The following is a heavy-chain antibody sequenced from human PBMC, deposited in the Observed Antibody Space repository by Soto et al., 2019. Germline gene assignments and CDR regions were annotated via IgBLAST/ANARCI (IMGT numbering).Heavy chain of an antibody. J-gene: IGHJ4*02. V-gene: IGHV4-39*01. Sequence: QLQLQESGPGLVKPSETLSLTCTVSGGSISSSSYYWGWIRQPPGKGLEWIGSIYYSGSTYYHPSLKSRVTISVDTSKNQCSLKLSSVTAADTAVYYCARSSLKPGRGLDFDYWRQGTLVTVSS. CDR1: GGSISSSSYY. CDR2: IYYSGST. D-gene: IGHD2-15*01. CDR3: ARSSLKPGRGLDFDY.